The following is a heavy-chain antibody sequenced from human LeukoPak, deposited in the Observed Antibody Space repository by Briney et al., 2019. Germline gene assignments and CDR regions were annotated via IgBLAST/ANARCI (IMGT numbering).Heavy chain of an antibody. Sequence: GGSLRLSCAASGFTFSNHAMNWVRQAPGKGLEWVSTISGSGDATYYADSVKGRFTISGDNAKNSLYLQMSSLRAEDTAVYYCARDHAYRTDYWGQGTLVTVSS. D-gene: IGHD2-2*01. J-gene: IGHJ4*02. CDR3: ARDHAYRTDY. V-gene: IGHV3-23*01. CDR2: ISGSGDAT. CDR1: GFTFSNHA.